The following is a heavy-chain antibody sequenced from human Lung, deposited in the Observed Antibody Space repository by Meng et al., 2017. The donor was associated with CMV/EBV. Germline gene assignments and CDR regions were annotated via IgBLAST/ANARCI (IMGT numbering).Heavy chain of an antibody. Sequence: YRAWVRPPPRRVLELVARTRNKATGYTTEYAASVIASFTISRDDSNNSLYLHMDTLNTEDTAVYRCARTGAVTRCFDHWGQGTLVTVSS. J-gene: IGHJ4*02. V-gene: IGHV3-72*01. CDR2: TRNKATGYTT. CDR1: Y. D-gene: IGHD1-14*01. CDR3: ARTGAVTRCFDH.